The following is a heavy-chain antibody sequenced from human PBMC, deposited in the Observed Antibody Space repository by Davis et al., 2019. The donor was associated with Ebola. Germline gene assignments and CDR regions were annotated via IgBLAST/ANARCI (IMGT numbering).Heavy chain of an antibody. D-gene: IGHD2-21*01. Sequence: PSETLSLTCTVSGGSISSSYWSWIRQPPGKGLEWIGYIYYSGNTNQNPSLKSRVTISLDTSKNQFSLKLSSVTAADTAVYFCSRFGEGAYWGQGTLVTVSS. J-gene: IGHJ4*02. CDR1: GGSISSSY. V-gene: IGHV4-59*01. CDR3: SRFGEGAY. CDR2: IYYSGNT.